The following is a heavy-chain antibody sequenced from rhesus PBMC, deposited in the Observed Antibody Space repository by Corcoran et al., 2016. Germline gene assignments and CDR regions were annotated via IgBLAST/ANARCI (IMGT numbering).Heavy chain of an antibody. CDR3: ARGLGTRDY. Sequence: QVQLQESGPGLVKPSETLSLTCPVSGGSISGYYYWSLIRQPPGKGLEWSGGISGSGESTNYNPALKSRVIITTDTTKKQVSLKLSSVTAADTAVYYCARGLGTRDYWGQGVLVTVSS. V-gene: IGHV4-143*01. CDR2: ISGSGEST. J-gene: IGHJ4*01. CDR1: GGSISGYYY.